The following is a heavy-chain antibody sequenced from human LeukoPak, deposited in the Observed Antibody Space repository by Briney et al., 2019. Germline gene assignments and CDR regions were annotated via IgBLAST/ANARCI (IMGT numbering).Heavy chain of an antibody. CDR3: ARDHIAARPGGWFDP. V-gene: IGHV1-18*01. CDR2: ISAYNGNT. J-gene: IGHJ5*02. Sequence: ASVKVSCKASGYTFTSYGISWVRQAPGQGLEWMGWISAYNGNTNYAQKLQGRVTMTTDTSTSTAYMELRSLRSDDTAVYYCARDHIAARPGGWFDPWGQGTLVTVSS. D-gene: IGHD6-6*01. CDR1: GYTFTSYG.